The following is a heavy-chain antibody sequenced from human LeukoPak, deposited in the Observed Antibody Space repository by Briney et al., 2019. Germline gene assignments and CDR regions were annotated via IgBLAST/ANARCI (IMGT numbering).Heavy chain of an antibody. CDR2: IYYSGST. CDR3: ARGARAGYNLEPFDY. D-gene: IGHD5-24*01. V-gene: IGHV4-59*08. CDR1: GGSISSYY. J-gene: IGHJ4*02. Sequence: KASDTLSLSCTVSGGSISSYYWSWIRQPPGKGLEWMGYIYYSGSTNYNPSLKSRVTISVDTSKNQFSLRLSSVTAADTAVYYCARGARAGYNLEPFDYWGQGTLVTVSS.